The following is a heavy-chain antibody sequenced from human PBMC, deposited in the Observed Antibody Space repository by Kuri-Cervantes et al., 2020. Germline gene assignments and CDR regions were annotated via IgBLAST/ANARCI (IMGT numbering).Heavy chain of an antibody. CDR1: GGSISSSSYY. CDR3: VRHEGVRNSLVDYYYMDV. J-gene: IGHJ6*03. Sequence: GSLRLSCTVSGGSISSSSYYWGWIRQPPGKGLEWIGSIYYSGTTYYNPSLKSRVIISVDTSKNQFSLKLSSVTAADTAVYYCVRHEGVRNSLVDYYYMDVWGKGTMVTVSS. D-gene: IGHD1-14*01. CDR2: IYYSGTT. V-gene: IGHV4-39*01.